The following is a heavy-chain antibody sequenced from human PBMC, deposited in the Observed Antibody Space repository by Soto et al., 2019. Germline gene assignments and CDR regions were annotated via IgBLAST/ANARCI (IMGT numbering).Heavy chain of an antibody. CDR1: GFPFSGYA. CDR3: AKSFYCDDDHRLLSDN. CDR2: ISGSGSST. J-gene: IGHJ4*02. Sequence: EVQLLESGGGLVQPGGSLRLSCAASGFPFSGYAINWVRQAPGKGLEWVSIISGSGSSTNYADSVKGRFTISRDNARDTVYLQMNSLSAEDTGVDDGAKSFYCDDDHRLLSDNWGQGTPVTVSS. V-gene: IGHV3-23*01. D-gene: IGHD1-26*01.